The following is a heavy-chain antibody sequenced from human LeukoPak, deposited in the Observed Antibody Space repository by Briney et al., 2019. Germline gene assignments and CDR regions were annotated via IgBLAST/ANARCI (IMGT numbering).Heavy chain of an antibody. CDR2: INPNSGGT. J-gene: IGHJ4*02. CDR3: ARVYDRRGAPHLLFDY. Sequence: ASVKVSCKASGYTFTGYYMHWVRQAPGQGLEWMGWINPNSGGTNYAQKFQGRVTMTRDTSISTAYMELSGLRSDDTAVYYCARVYDRRGAPHLLFDYWGQGTLVTVSS. CDR1: GYTFTGYY. D-gene: IGHD3-16*01. V-gene: IGHV1-2*02.